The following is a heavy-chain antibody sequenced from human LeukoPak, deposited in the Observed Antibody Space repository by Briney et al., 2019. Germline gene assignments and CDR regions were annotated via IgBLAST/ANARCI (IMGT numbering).Heavy chain of an antibody. Sequence: SETLSPTCTVSGGSISSYYWSWIRPPAGKGLEWIGRIYTSGSTNYNPSLKSRVTMSVDTSKNQFSLKLSSVTAADTAVYYCARDLVAMVRGHPLYYFNYWGQGTLVTVSS. V-gene: IGHV4-4*07. J-gene: IGHJ4*01. CDR2: IYTSGST. D-gene: IGHD3-10*01. CDR3: ARDLVAMVRGHPLYYFNY. CDR1: GGSISSYY.